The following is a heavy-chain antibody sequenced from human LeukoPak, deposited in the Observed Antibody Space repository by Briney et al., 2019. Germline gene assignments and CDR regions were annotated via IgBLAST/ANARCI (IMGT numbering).Heavy chain of an antibody. CDR3: ARVTGYMIEDYFDY. J-gene: IGHJ4*02. D-gene: IGHD3-22*01. CDR2: MYYSGMT. V-gene: IGHV4-30-4*07. CDR1: GGSISSDDSS. Sequence: PSETLSLTCSVSGGSISSDDSSWSWIRQPPGKELEWIGYMYYSGMTFYNPSLRSRVTISVETSKNQFSLKLSSVTAADTAVYYCARVTGYMIEDYFDYWGQGTLVTVSS.